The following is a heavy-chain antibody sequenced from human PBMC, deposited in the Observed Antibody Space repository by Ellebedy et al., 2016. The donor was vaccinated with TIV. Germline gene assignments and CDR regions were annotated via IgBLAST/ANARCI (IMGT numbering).Heavy chain of an antibody. CDR1: GFTFSSYW. V-gene: IGHV3-7*03. D-gene: IGHD3-3*01. Sequence: GGSLRLXCAASGFTFSSYWMSWVRQAPGKGLEWVANIKQDGSEKYYVDSVKGRFTISRDNAKNSLYLQMNSLRAEDAAVYYCARDRHSITIFGVVTERLFPNYYYGMDVWGQGTTVTVSS. CDR3: ARDRHSITIFGVVTERLFPNYYYGMDV. J-gene: IGHJ6*02. CDR2: IKQDGSEK.